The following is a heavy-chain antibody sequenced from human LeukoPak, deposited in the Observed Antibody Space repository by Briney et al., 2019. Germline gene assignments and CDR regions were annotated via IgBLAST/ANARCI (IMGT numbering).Heavy chain of an antibody. CDR1: GGSFSGYY. CDR2: INRSGST. D-gene: IGHD4-11*01. Sequence: PSETLSLTCTVSGGSFSGYYWNWIRQSPGKGLEWIGEINRSGSTNYNPSLKSRVTISIDTSKNQFSLKLTSVTAADTAVYYCARGRTFTVTTVRNDAFDIWGQGTMVTVSS. CDR3: ARGRTFTVTTVRNDAFDI. J-gene: IGHJ3*02. V-gene: IGHV4-34*01.